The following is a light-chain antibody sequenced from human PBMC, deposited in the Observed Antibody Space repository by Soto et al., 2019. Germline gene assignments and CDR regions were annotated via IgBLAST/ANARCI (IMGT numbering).Light chain of an antibody. V-gene: IGLV1-40*01. CDR3: QSYDSSLSGSYV. CDR1: SSNIGAGYD. J-gene: IGLJ1*01. CDR2: NNN. Sequence: QSVLTQPPSVSGAPGQRVTISCTGSSSNIGAGYDVHWYQRLPGTAPKVLIYNNNNRPSGVPDRFSGSKSGTSASLAITGLQAEDEDDYYCQSYDSSLSGSYVFGTGTKVTVL.